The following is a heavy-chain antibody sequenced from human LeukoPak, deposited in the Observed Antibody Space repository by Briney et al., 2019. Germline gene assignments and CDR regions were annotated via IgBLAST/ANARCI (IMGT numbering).Heavy chain of an antibody. CDR1: GFTFSSYA. CDR3: AIDLVRFPIFGVVISLSDY. Sequence: GGSLRLSCAASGFTFSSYAMSWVRQAPVKGLEWVSAISGSGGSTYYADSVKGRFTISRDNTKNTLYLQMNSLRAEDTAVYYCAIDLVRFPIFGVVISLSDYWGQGTLVTVSS. CDR2: ISGSGGST. J-gene: IGHJ4*02. D-gene: IGHD3-3*01. V-gene: IGHV3-23*01.